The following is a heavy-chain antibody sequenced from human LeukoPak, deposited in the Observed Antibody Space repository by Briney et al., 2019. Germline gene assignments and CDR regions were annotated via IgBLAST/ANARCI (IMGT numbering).Heavy chain of an antibody. Sequence: PSETLSLTCAVSGGSISSYYWSWIRQPPGKGLEWIGYIYYSGSTNYNPSLKSRVTISVDTSKNQFSLKLSSVTAADTAVYYCARVGYYDSSGYQDAFDIWGQGTMVTVSS. CDR3: ARVGYYDSSGYQDAFDI. CDR1: GGSISSYY. CDR2: IYYSGST. V-gene: IGHV4-59*01. D-gene: IGHD3-22*01. J-gene: IGHJ3*02.